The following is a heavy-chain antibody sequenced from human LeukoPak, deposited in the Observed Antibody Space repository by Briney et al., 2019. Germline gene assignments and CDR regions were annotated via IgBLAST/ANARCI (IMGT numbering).Heavy chain of an antibody. CDR2: NHYSGST. V-gene: IGHV4-59*11. D-gene: IGHD3-9*01. Sequence: PSDTLSLTCTVSGGSNSSLYGSWIRQPPAKGLEWSGDNHYSGSTNYNPSLKSRVTLSVDTSKTQCSLKLSSVTAADTAVYYCARVNHLTGIDYWGQGTLVTVSS. J-gene: IGHJ4*02. CDR3: ARVNHLTGIDY. CDR1: GGSNSSLY.